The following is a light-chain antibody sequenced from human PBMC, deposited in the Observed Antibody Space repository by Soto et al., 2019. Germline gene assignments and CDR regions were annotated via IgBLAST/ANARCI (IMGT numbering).Light chain of an antibody. Sequence: EIVLTQSPGTLSLSPGERATLSCRASQSVSSNYLAWYQQKPGQAPRLLIYGASSRATGIPDRFSGSGSGTDFSLTISRLEPEDFAVYYCQQYGSSPPYTFGQGTKLELK. CDR3: QQYGSSPPYT. V-gene: IGKV3-20*01. J-gene: IGKJ2*01. CDR1: QSVSSNY. CDR2: GAS.